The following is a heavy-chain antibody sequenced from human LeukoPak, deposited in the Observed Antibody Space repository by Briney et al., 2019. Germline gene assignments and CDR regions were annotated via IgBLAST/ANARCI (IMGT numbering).Heavy chain of an antibody. CDR3: AKDWLWFGEYRYYFDS. V-gene: IGHV4-59*01. J-gene: IGHJ4*02. CDR1: GGSISSYY. Sequence: PSETLSLTCTVSGGSISSYYWSWIRQSPGKGLECIGYIHYTGSTNYNPSLKSRVTISVETSKNQFSLKLKSVTAADTAVYYCAKDWLWFGEYRYYFDSWGPGILVTVSS. D-gene: IGHD3-10*01. CDR2: IHYTGST.